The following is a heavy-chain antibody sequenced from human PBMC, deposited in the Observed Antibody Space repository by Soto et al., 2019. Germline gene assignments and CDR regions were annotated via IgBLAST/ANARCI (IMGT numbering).Heavy chain of an antibody. D-gene: IGHD3-22*01. CDR3: ARPNYYDSSGYYPEDY. V-gene: IGHV1-18*01. J-gene: IGHJ4*02. CDR2: ISAYNGNT. Sequence: QVQLVQSGAEVKKPGASVKVSCKASGYTFTSYGISWVRQAPGQGLEWMGWISAYNGNTNYAQKLQGRVTMTTDTSTSKAYMELRSLRSDDTAVYYCARPNYYDSSGYYPEDYWGQGTLVTVAS. CDR1: GYTFTSYG.